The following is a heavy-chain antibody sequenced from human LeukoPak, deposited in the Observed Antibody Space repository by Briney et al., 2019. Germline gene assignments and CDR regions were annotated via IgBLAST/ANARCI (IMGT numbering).Heavy chain of an antibody. CDR3: AKAVGSISWSFDY. Sequence: GRSLRLSCEASGFTFCTYAMHWVRQAPGKGLEWVALISHDGSDKNYADSVKGRFTISRDNSNSTLYLQMDSLRGDDAAVYYCAKAVGSISWSFDYWGQGTLVTVSS. J-gene: IGHJ4*02. D-gene: IGHD6-13*01. CDR2: ISHDGSDK. V-gene: IGHV3-30*18. CDR1: GFTFCTYA.